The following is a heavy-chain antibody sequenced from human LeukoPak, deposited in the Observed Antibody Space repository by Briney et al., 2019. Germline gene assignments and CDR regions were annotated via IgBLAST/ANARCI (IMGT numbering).Heavy chain of an antibody. D-gene: IGHD3-22*01. CDR3: ARDVSHRLFYDSSGYYLLFDY. V-gene: IGHV1-18*01. CDR2: ISANNGNA. J-gene: IGHJ4*02. Sequence: GASVKVSCKASGYMFSSYGISWVRQAPGQGLEWMGWISANNGNANYAQKLQGRVTMTRDTSTSTAYMELRSLRSDDTAVYYCARDVSHRLFYDSSGYYLLFDYWGQGTLVTVSS. CDR1: GYMFSSYG.